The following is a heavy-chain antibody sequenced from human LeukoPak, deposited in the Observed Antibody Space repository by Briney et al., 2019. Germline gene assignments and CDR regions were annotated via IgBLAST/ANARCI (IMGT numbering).Heavy chain of an antibody. Sequence: GSLRLSCAASGFIFSQYSMNWVRQAPGKGLEWVSHIRSSSETFYADSVKGRFTNSRDNARNSLYLQMNNLRGEDTAIYYCARDAGNSGYGCDLWGQGTLVTVSS. CDR2: IRSSSET. V-gene: IGHV3-48*01. CDR1: GFIFSQYS. J-gene: IGHJ5*02. CDR3: ARDAGNSGYGCDL. D-gene: IGHD5-12*01.